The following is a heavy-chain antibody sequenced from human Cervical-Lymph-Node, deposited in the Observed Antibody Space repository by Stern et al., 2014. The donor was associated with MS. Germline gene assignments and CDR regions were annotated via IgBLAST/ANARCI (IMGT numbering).Heavy chain of an antibody. CDR3: AKSSSPSHYYYYGMDV. CDR1: GFTFSSYG. CDR2: ISYDGRKK. V-gene: IGHV3-30*18. J-gene: IGHJ6*02. Sequence: MQLVESGGGVVQPGRSLRLSCAASGFTFSSYGMHWVRQAPGKGLEWGAVISYDGRKKYYAESVKVRFTITRVNSRNKMDLQMNSLRAEDPALYYCAKSSSPSHYYYYGMDVWGQGTTVTVSS. D-gene: IGHD6-6*01.